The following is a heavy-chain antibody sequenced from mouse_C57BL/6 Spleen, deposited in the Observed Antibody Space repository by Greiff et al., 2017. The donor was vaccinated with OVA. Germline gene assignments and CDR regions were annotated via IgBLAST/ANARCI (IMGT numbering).Heavy chain of an antibody. Sequence: EVQLQQSGPELVKPGASVKISCKASGYTFTDYYMNWVKQSHGKSLEWIGDINPNNGGTSYNQKFKGKATLTVDKSSSTAYMALRSLTSEDSAVYYCARWELGGAMDYWGQGTSVTVSS. CDR2: INPNNGGT. CDR1: GYTFTDYY. V-gene: IGHV1-26*01. CDR3: ARWELGGAMDY. D-gene: IGHD4-1*01. J-gene: IGHJ4*01.